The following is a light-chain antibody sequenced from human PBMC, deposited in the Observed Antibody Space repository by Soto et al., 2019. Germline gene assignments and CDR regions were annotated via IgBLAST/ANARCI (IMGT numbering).Light chain of an antibody. J-gene: IGKJ4*01. V-gene: IGKV1-17*01. CDR1: QGIRND. CDR3: LRHNSYPLT. Sequence: DIQMTQSPSSLSASVGDRVTITCRASQGIRNDVGWYQQKPGKAPKRLIYAASSLQSGVPSRFSGSGSGTEFTLTISRLQPEDFATYYCLRHNSYPLTFGGGTKVEIK. CDR2: AAS.